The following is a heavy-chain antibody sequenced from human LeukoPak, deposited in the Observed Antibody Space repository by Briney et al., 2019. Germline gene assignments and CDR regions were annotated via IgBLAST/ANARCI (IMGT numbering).Heavy chain of an antibody. CDR3: ARDLGEVVITFFDAFDI. CDR2: ISSSSSYI. J-gene: IGHJ3*02. Sequence: PGGSLRLSCAASGFTFSSYSMNWVRQAPGKGLEWVSSISSSSSYIYYADSVKGRFTISRDNTKNSLYLQMNSLRAEDTAVYYCARDLGEVVITFFDAFDIWGQGTMVTVSS. CDR1: GFTFSSYS. V-gene: IGHV3-21*01. D-gene: IGHD3-22*01.